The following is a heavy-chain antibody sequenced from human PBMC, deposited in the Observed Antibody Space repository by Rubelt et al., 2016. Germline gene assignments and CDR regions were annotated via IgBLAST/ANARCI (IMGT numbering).Heavy chain of an antibody. CDR2: ISAYNGNT. D-gene: IGHD1-26*01. CDR3: ARYSGSYYFDY. CDR1: TSYG. V-gene: IGHV1-18*01. Sequence: TSYGISWVRQAPGQGLEWMGWISAYNGNTNYAQKLQGRVTMTTDTSTSTAYMELRSLRSDDTAVYYCARYSGSYYFDYWGQGTLVTVSS. J-gene: IGHJ4*02.